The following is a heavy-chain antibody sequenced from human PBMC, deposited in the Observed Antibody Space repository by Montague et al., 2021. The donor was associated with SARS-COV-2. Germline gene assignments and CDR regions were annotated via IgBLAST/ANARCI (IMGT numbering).Heavy chain of an antibody. V-gene: IGHV4-59*01. J-gene: IGHJ6*02. CDR3: AGISKNSYGIYYYGLDV. CDR2: IYYSGST. Sequence: SETLSLTCTVSGGSISSYYWSWIRQPPGKGLEWIGYIYYSGSTNYNPSLKSRVTISVDTSKNQFSLKLSSVTAADTAVYYCAGISKNSYGIYYYGLDVWGQGTTVTVSS. CDR1: GGSISSYY. D-gene: IGHD5-18*01.